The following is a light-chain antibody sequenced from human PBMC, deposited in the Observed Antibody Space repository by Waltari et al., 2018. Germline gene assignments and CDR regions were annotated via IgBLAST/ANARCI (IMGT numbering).Light chain of an antibody. CDR2: VKSDGSH. CDR3: QTGGHGTWV. CDR1: SGPSTNI. Sequence: QLVLTQSPSASASLGAPVKLTCTLSSGPSTNIIAWLQQQPEKGPRFLMNVKSDGSHNKGVGIPDRFSGSSSGAERYLTISSLQSEDEADYYCQTGGHGTWVFGGGTRLTVL. V-gene: IGLV4-69*01. J-gene: IGLJ3*02.